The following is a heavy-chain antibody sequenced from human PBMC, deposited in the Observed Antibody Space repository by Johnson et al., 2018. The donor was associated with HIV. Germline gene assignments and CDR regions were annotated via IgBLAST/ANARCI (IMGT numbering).Heavy chain of an antibody. CDR3: ASSTVMMTDDAFDI. Sequence: VQLVESGGGVVRPGGSLGLSCAASGFAFGSYWMHWVRQAPGKGLQWVANINQYGSEEYYVDSVKGRFPISSDNAKTSMYLQMNTLNAEDTAVYYCASSTVMMTDDAFDIWGQGTVVTVSP. D-gene: IGHD4-11*01. V-gene: IGHV3-7*05. J-gene: IGHJ3*02. CDR2: INQYGSEE. CDR1: GFAFGSYW.